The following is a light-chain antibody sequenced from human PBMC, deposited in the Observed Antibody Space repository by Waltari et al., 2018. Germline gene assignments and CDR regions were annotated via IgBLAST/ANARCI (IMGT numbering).Light chain of an antibody. V-gene: IGKV4-1*01. Sequence: DIVMTQSPDSLAVSLGERATINCKSSQSVLYSSNNKNYLAWYQQQPGQPTKLLIYWASTRESGVPDLFSGSGSGTDFTLTISSLQAEDVAVYYCQQYYSTPYTFGRGTKLEIK. CDR1: QSVLYSSNNKNY. J-gene: IGKJ2*01. CDR3: QQYYSTPYT. CDR2: WAS.